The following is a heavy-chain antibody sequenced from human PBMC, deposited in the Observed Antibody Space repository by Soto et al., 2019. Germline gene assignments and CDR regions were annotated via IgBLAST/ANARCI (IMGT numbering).Heavy chain of an antibody. CDR2: ISYDGSNK. D-gene: IGHD3-10*01. CDR1: GFTFSSYG. J-gene: IGHJ4*02. Sequence: QVQLVESGGGVVQPGRSLRLSCAASGFTFSSYGMHWVRQAPGKGLEWVAVISYDGSNKYYADSVKGRFTISRDNSKNTLYLQMNSLRAEDTAVYYCAKDIRALTPQRPETYYYGSGSSRREDYWGQGTLVTVSS. V-gene: IGHV3-30*18. CDR3: AKDIRALTPQRPETYYYGSGSSRREDY.